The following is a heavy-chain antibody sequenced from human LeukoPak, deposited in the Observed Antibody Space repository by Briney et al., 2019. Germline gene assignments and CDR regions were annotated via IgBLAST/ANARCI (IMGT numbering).Heavy chain of an antibody. D-gene: IGHD6-19*01. V-gene: IGHV4-59*01. CDR1: GGSIRNYY. CDR2: IYYSGST. J-gene: IGHJ3*02. Sequence: ETLSLTCRVSGGSIRNYYWSWIRQPPGKGLEWIGYIYYSGSTNYNPSLKSRVTISVDTSKNQFSLKLSSVTAADTAVYYCARAGVFGLVAFDIWGQGTMVTVSS. CDR3: ARAGVFGLVAFDI.